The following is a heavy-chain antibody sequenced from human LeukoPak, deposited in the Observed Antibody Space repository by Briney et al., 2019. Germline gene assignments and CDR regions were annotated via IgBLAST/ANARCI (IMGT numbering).Heavy chain of an antibody. D-gene: IGHD4-11*01. CDR2: LSGSGGST. CDR1: GFTFSNYA. Sequence: GGSLRLSCAASGFTFSNYAMSWVRQAPGKGLEWVSALSGSGGSTSYADSVKGRFTISRDNSKNTLYLQMDSLRAEDTAVYYCATLVTVTTWSYYFYGMDVWGQGTAVTVSS. CDR3: ATLVTVTTWSYYFYGMDV. V-gene: IGHV3-23*01. J-gene: IGHJ6*02.